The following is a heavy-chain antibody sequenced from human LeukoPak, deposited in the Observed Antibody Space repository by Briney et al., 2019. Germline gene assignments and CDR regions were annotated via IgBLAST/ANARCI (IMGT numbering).Heavy chain of an antibody. Sequence: PSETLSLTXAVYGGSFSGYYWSWIRQPPGKGLEWIGEINHSGSTNYNPSLKSRVTISVDTSKNQFSLKLSSVTAADTAVYYCARVGYYYGPLWGQGTLVTVSS. J-gene: IGHJ4*02. CDR1: GGSFSGYY. CDR3: ARVGYYYGPL. D-gene: IGHD3-10*01. V-gene: IGHV4-34*01. CDR2: INHSGST.